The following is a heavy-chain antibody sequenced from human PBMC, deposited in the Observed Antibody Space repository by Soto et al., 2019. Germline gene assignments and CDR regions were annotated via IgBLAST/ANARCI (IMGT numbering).Heavy chain of an antibody. Sequence: SVKVSCKASGFTFTSSAVQWVRQARGQRLEWIGWIVVGSGNTNYAQKFQGRVTMTRDTSTSTVYMELSSLRSEDTAVYYCARGDGYSYYYYYGMDVWGQGTTVTVSS. CDR1: GFTFTSSA. V-gene: IGHV1-58*01. D-gene: IGHD5-12*01. J-gene: IGHJ6*02. CDR2: IVVGSGNT. CDR3: ARGDGYSYYYYYGMDV.